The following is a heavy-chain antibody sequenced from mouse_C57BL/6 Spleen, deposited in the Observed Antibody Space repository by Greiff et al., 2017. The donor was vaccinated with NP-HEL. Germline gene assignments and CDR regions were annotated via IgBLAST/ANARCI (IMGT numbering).Heavy chain of an antibody. J-gene: IGHJ1*03. V-gene: IGHV1-42*01. Sequence: VQLQQSGPELVKPGASVKISCKASGYSFTGYYMNWVKQSPEKSLEWIGEINPSTGGTTYNQKFKAKATLTVDKSSSTAYMQLKSLTSEDSAVYYCARSLNYWYFDVWGTGTTVTVSS. CDR2: INPSTGGT. CDR3: ARSLNYWYFDV. CDR1: GYSFTGYY.